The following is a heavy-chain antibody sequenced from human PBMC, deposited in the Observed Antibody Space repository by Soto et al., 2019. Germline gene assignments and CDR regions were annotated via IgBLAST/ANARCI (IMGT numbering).Heavy chain of an antibody. D-gene: IGHD3-22*01. CDR1: GFTFSIYA. CDR3: ARDGRYYDSSGYYPPSDY. J-gene: IGHJ4*02. CDR2: ISYDGSNT. V-gene: IGHV3-30-3*01. Sequence: GSLRLSCTASGFTFSIYAMHWVRQAPGKGLERVAVISYDGSNTYYADSVKGRFTISRDNSKNTLYLQMHSLRAEDTAVYYCARDGRYYDSSGYYPPSDYWGQGTLVTVSS.